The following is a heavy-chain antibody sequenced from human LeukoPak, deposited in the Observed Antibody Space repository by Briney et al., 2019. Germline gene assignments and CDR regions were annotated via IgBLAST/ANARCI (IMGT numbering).Heavy chain of an antibody. V-gene: IGHV5-51*01. J-gene: IGHJ4*02. CDR1: GYSFTTYW. Sequence: PGESLKISCKGSGYSFTTYWIGWVRQMPGKGLEWMGIIYPVDSDTRYSPSFQGQVTISADKSISTAYLQWSSLKASDTAMYYCARARYCSGGSCNAEYWGQGTLVTVSS. D-gene: IGHD2-15*01. CDR2: IYPVDSDT. CDR3: ARARYCSGGSCNAEY.